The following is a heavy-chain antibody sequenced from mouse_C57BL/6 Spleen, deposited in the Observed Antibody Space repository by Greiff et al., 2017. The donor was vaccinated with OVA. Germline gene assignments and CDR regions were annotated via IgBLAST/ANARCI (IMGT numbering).Heavy chain of an antibody. CDR3: AKRGVGNYYAMDY. V-gene: IGHV2-5*01. D-gene: IGHD2-1*01. CDR2: IWRGGST. J-gene: IGHJ4*01. CDR1: GFSLTSYG. Sequence: QVQLQQSGPGLVQPSQSLSITCTVSGFSLTSYGVHWVRQSPGKGLEWLGVIWRGGSTDYTAAFMSRLSITKDNSKSQVFFKMNSLQADDTAIYYCAKRGVGNYYAMDYWGQGTSVTVSS.